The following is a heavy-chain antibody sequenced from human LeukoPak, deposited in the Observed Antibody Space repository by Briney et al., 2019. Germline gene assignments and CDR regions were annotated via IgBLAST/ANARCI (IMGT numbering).Heavy chain of an antibody. CDR3: ARDKRHSSSWYYYYYYMDV. D-gene: IGHD6-13*01. CDR1: GYTFTGYY. CDR2: ISPNSGGT. Sequence: ASVKVSCKASGYTFTGYYMHWVRQAPGQGLEWMGWISPNSGGTNYAQKFQGRVTMTRDTSISTAYMELSRLRSDDTAVYYCARDKRHSSSWYYYYYYMDVWGKGTTVTVSS. J-gene: IGHJ6*03. V-gene: IGHV1-2*02.